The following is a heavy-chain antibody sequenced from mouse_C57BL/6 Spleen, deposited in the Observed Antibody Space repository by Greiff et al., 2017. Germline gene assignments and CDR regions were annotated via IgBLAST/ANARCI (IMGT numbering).Heavy chain of an antibody. Sequence: QVQLKQSGAELVKPGASVKLSCKASGYTFTEYTIHWVKQRSGQGLEWIGWFYPGSGSIKYNEKFKDKATLTADKSSSTVYMELSRLTSEDSAVYFCARHEFLQVITTVVAPPYFDYWGQGTTLTVSS. J-gene: IGHJ2*01. CDR3: ARHEFLQVITTVVAPPYFDY. V-gene: IGHV1-62-2*01. CDR2: FYPGSGSI. D-gene: IGHD1-1*01. CDR1: GYTFTEYT.